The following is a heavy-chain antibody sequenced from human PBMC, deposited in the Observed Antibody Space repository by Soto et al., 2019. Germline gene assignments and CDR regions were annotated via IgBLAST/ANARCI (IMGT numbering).Heavy chain of an antibody. J-gene: IGHJ4*02. CDR2: IYYDGNT. V-gene: IGHV4-39*01. CDR1: GDSITSSNYY. D-gene: IGHD6-6*01. Sequence: QKQLQESSPGLVKASETLSLTCIVSGDSITSSNYYWGWIRQPPGKGPECIGNIYYDGNTYYNPSLKSRVTLSLDTSKNQFSLRLNSVTAADTAVYYCARSTIAPRLFMYPYDSWGQGTLVTVSS. CDR3: ARSTIAPRLFMYPYDS.